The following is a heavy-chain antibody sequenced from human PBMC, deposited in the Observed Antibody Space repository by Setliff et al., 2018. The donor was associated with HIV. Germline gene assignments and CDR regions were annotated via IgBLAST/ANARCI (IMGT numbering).Heavy chain of an antibody. CDR3: AYSGRQLRGPYFDF. D-gene: IGHD1-1*01. Sequence: SGPTLVNPTPTLKLTCTFSGLSLSTSGVGVGWIRQSPGKALEWLAFIYWNNNKHYSTSLKSRLTATKDTPKNRVVFTMTNMDPVDTATYYCAYSGRQLRGPYFDFWGQGTPVTVS. CDR1: GLSLSTSGVG. CDR2: IYWNNNK. J-gene: IGHJ4*02. V-gene: IGHV2-5*01.